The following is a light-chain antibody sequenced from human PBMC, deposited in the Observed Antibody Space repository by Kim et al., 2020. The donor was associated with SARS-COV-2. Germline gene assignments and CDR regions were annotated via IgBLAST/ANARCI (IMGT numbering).Light chain of an antibody. J-gene: IGKJ3*01. V-gene: IGKV1-27*01. CDR2: SAS. Sequence: DIQMTQSPSSLSASVGDGVTITCRASEDISNSLAWYQQKPGKVPQLLIYSASALQSGVPSRFSGSGSGTDFTLTISSLQPEDVATYYCQKYDSTPFTFGPGNKVDIK. CDR1: EDISNS. CDR3: QKYDSTPFT.